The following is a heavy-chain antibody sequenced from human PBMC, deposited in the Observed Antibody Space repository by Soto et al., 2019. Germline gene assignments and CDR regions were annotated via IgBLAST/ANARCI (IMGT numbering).Heavy chain of an antibody. CDR3: ARGDQYDFWSCYYSQQPVWYYGMDV. V-gene: IGHV3-30-3*01. CDR2: ISYDGSNK. Sequence: GKGLEWVAVISYDGSNKYYADSVKGRFTISRDNSKNTLYLQMNSLRAEDTAVYYCARGDQYDFWSCYYSQQPVWYYGMDVCAQPTTLT. J-gene: IGHJ6*02. D-gene: IGHD3-3*01.